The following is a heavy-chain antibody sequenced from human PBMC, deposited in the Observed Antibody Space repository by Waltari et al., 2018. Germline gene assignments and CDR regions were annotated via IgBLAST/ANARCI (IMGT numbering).Heavy chain of an antibody. V-gene: IGHV4-59*11. D-gene: IGHD5-12*01. J-gene: IGHJ4*02. CDR3: ARYVRGYDYFDY. CDR1: GGSISSHY. Sequence: QVQLQESGPGLVKPSETLSLTCTVSGGSISSHYWSWIRQPPGKGLEWIGYSYYSGSTNYYPSLKSRVTISVDTSKNQFSLKLSSVTAADTAVYYCARYVRGYDYFDYWGQGTLVTVSS. CDR2: SYYSGST.